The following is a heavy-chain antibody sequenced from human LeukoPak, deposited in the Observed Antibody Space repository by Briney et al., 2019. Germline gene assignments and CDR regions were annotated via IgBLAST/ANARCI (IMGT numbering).Heavy chain of an antibody. CDR2: IRYDGNNK. Sequence: GGSLRLSCAASGFTFSSYGMHWVRQAPGKGLEWVAFIRYDGNNKYYADSVKGRFTISRDNSKNTLYLQMNSLRTEDTAVYYCAKLISPYDYWGQGILVTVSS. V-gene: IGHV3-30*02. J-gene: IGHJ4*02. CDR1: GFTFSSYG. CDR3: AKLISPYDY.